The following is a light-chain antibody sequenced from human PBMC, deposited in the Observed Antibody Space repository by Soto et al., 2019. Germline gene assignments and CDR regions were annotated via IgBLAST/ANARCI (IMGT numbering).Light chain of an antibody. CDR2: ENT. CDR1: SSNIGAVFD. J-gene: IGLJ2*01. Sequence: QSVLTQPPSVSGAPGQRVTISCTGSSSNIGAVFDVHWYQQVPGTAPKLLIYENTKRPSGVPDRFSGSKSGTSASLAITGRQAEYEADYYCQSYDSGLSGWLFGGGTKLTVL. CDR3: QSYDSGLSGWL. V-gene: IGLV1-40*01.